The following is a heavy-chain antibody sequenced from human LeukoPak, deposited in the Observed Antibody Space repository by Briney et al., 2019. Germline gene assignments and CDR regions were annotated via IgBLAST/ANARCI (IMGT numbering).Heavy chain of an antibody. CDR3: AKANYDSSAYYWSD. V-gene: IGHV3-23*01. D-gene: IGHD3-22*01. CDR1: GFTFSSYA. CDR2: IRGSGGST. J-gene: IGHJ4*02. Sequence: PGGSLRLSCAASGFTFSSYAMSWVRQAPGKALEWVSAIRGSGGSTSYADSVKGRFTISRDNSENTLYLQINSLRAEDTAVYYCAKANYDSSAYYWSDWGQGTLVTVSS.